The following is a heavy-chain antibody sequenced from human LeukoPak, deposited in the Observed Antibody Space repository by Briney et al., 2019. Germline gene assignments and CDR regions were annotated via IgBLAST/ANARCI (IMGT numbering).Heavy chain of an antibody. Sequence: GGSLRLSCAASGFTVSSNYMSWVRQAPGKGLERVANIKQDGSEKYYVDSVKGRFTISRDNAKNSLYLQMNSLRAEDTAVYYCARAYYYDSSGFLSPDTFDIWGQGTMVTVSS. CDR1: GFTVSSNY. J-gene: IGHJ3*02. D-gene: IGHD3-22*01. CDR3: ARAYYYDSSGFLSPDTFDI. V-gene: IGHV3-7*01. CDR2: IKQDGSEK.